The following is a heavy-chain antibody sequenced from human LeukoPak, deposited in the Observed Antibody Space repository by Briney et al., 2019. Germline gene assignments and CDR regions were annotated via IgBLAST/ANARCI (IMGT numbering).Heavy chain of an antibody. J-gene: IGHJ4*02. CDR2: IRGSGGST. CDR3: ARGRGFGWNYVSSVDY. D-gene: IGHD1-7*01. V-gene: IGHV3-23*01. CDR1: GFTFSSYA. Sequence: PGGSLRLSCAASGFTFSSYAMSWVRQAPGKGLEWVSAIRGSGGSTYYADSVKGRFTISRDNSKNTLYLQMGSLRAEDMAVYYCARGRGFGWNYVSSVDYWGQGTLVTVSS.